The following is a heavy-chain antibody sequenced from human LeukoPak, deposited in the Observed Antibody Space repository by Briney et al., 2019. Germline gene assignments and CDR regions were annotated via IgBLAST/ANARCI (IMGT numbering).Heavy chain of an antibody. J-gene: IGHJ4*02. CDR3: ARANDPLNCGGDCYFDY. V-gene: IGHV1-69*05. Sequence: GASVKVSCKDSGGTFSSYAISWVGQAPGQGGEWMGRIIPIFGKANYAQKFQGRGTITTDEATSTAYMELSSLRSEDTAVYYCARANDPLNCGGDCYFDYWGQGTLVTVSS. CDR2: IIPIFGKA. CDR1: GGTFSSYA. D-gene: IGHD2-21*02.